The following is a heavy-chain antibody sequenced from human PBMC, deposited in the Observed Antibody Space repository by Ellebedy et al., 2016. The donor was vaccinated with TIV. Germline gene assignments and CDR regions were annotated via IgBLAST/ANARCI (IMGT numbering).Heavy chain of an antibody. D-gene: IGHD1-26*01. CDR1: GCSFTNYW. Sequence: KVSCKGSGCSFTNYWIGWVRQMPGKGLEWMVIIYPGDFNTRYSPSFQGQITISADKSISTAYLQWSSLKASGTAMYYCARYSGSYFDYWGQGTQVTVSS. CDR2: IYPGDFNT. CDR3: ARYSGSYFDY. V-gene: IGHV5-51*01. J-gene: IGHJ4*02.